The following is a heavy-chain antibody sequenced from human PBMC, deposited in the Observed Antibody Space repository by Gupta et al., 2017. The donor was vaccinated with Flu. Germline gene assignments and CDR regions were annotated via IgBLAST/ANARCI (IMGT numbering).Heavy chain of an antibody. V-gene: IGHV1-69*06. CDR1: GGIFNTYA. J-gene: IGHJ4*02. CDR3: AKFNRGYFDY. D-gene: IGHD3-10*01. CDR2: IAPIFGTP. Sequence: QVRLVQSGAELKQPGSSVMFSCQASGGIFNTYAIHWVRQAPGQGLEWMGGIAPIFGTPNYAQKFQGRVAINEDKSTSTTYMELSSLRSEDTAVYYCAKFNRGYFDYWGQGTLITVSS.